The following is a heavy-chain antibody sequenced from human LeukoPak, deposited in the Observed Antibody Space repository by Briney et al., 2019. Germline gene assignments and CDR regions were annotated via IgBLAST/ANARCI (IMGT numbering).Heavy chain of an antibody. CDR2: INPSGGST. CDR1: GYTFTSYY. V-gene: IGHV1-46*01. D-gene: IGHD1-20*01. J-gene: IGHJ3*02. CDR3: ARDHDNWNDHYDAFDI. Sequence: ASVKVSCKASGYTFTSYYMHWVRQAPGQGLEWMGIINPSGGSTSYAQKFQGRVTMTRDTSTSTVYMELSSLRSEDTAVYYCARDHDNWNDHYDAFDIWGQGTMVTVSS.